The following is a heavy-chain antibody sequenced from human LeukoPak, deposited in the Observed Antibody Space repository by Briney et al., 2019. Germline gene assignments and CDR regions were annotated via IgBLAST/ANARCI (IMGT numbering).Heavy chain of an antibody. CDR1: GFTVSSNY. CDR2: IYTDGNT. V-gene: IGHV3-66*01. J-gene: IGHJ3*02. Sequence: PGGSLRLSCAASGFTVSSNYMSWVRQAPGKGLQWVSVIYTDGNTYYADSVKGRFTISRDNSKNTLYLQMNSLRAEDTAVYYCAREAIFGVVIRNPFDIWGQGTMVTVSS. D-gene: IGHD3-3*01. CDR3: AREAIFGVVIRNPFDI.